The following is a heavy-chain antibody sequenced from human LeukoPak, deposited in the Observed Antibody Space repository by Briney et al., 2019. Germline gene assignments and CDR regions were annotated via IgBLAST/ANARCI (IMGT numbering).Heavy chain of an antibody. CDR3: ARHLTFFDY. D-gene: IGHD4/OR15-4a*01. J-gene: IGHJ4*02. V-gene: IGHV3-7*01. CDR1: GLTFSDYW. CDR2: IKRDGSET. Sequence: GGSLRLSCVVSGLTFSDYWMSWVRQAPGKGLEWVGNIKRDGSETYYGDSVEGRFTISRDNAKKSLYLQMNNLRAEDTAVYYCARHLTFFDYWGQGALVSVSS.